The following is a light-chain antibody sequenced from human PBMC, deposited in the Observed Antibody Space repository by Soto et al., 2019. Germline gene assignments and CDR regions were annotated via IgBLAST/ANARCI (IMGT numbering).Light chain of an antibody. Sequence: IVLTHSPGTLSLSPGERVTLSCRASQSVTTRLAWYQHKPGQAPTLLMSGASNRASGVPVRFSGSGSGTDFTLTISRLEPEDFAVYCCHQYGSSPPTFGGGTKVDI. CDR3: HQYGSSPPT. CDR1: QSVTTR. J-gene: IGKJ4*01. CDR2: GAS. V-gene: IGKV3-20*01.